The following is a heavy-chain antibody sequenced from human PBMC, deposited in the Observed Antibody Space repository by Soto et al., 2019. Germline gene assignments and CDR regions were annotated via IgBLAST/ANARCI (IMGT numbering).Heavy chain of an antibody. V-gene: IGHV4-4*02. D-gene: IGHD3-10*01. Sequence: ETLSLTCAVSGGSISSSNWWSWVRQPPGKGLEWIGEIYHSGSTNYNPSLKSRVTISVDKSKNQFSLKLSSVTAADTTVYYCARCYGSGSSYYYYYGMDVWGQGTTVAVSS. CDR3: ARCYGSGSSYYYYYGMDV. CDR2: IYHSGST. CDR1: GGSISSSNW. J-gene: IGHJ6*02.